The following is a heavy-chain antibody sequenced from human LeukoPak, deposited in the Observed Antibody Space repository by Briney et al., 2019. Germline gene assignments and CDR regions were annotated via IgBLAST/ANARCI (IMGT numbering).Heavy chain of an antibody. D-gene: IGHD5-18*01. J-gene: IGHJ6*02. V-gene: IGHV4-59*01. CDR3: ARDSRLWLGIYGYYGMDV. Sequence: SETLSLTCTVSGGSISSYYWSWIRQPPGKGLEWVGYIYYSGSTNYNPSLKSRVTISVDTSKNQFSLKLSSVTAADTAVYYCARDSRLWLGIYGYYGMDVWGQGITVTVSS. CDR1: GGSISSYY. CDR2: IYYSGST.